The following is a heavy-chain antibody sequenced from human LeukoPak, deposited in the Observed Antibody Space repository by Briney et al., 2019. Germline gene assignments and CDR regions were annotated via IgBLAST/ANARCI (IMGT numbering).Heavy chain of an antibody. Sequence: GGSLRLSCAASGFTFDDYGMSWVRQAPGKGLEWVSTISGSGGSTYYADSVKGRFTISRDNSKNTLYLQMNSLRAEDTAVYYCAKLIQVGALIDYWGQGTLVTVSS. D-gene: IGHD1-26*01. CDR1: GFTFDDYG. V-gene: IGHV3-23*01. J-gene: IGHJ4*02. CDR2: ISGSGGST. CDR3: AKLIQVGALIDY.